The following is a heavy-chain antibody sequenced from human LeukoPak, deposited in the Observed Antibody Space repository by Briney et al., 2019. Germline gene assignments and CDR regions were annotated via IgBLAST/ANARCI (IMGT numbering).Heavy chain of an antibody. J-gene: IGHJ6*02. CDR1: GYTFTSYG. CDR3: ASRAYATTYYYYGMDV. V-gene: IGHV1-18*01. CDR2: ISAYNGNT. D-gene: IGHD2-8*01. Sequence: ASVKVSCKASGYTFTSYGISWVRQAPGQGLEWMGWISAYNGNTNYAQKLQGRVTMTTDTSTSTAYMELRSLKSDDTAVYYCASRAYATTYYYYGMDVWGQGTTVTVSS.